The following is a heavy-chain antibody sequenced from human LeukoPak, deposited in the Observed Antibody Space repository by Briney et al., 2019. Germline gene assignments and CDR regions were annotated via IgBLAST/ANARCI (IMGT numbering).Heavy chain of an antibody. CDR2: LYFRGNT. CDR3: ARQSSLFYFVDY. CDR1: GGSISINSYY. Sequence: SETLSLTCSVSGGSISINSYYWDWIRQSPGKALEWLGSLYFRGNTYYNPSLKSRVSVSVDTSKNQFSLRLNSVTAADTAVYFCARQSSLFYFVDYWGQGIPVTVSS. D-gene: IGHD2-21*01. J-gene: IGHJ4*02. V-gene: IGHV4-39*07.